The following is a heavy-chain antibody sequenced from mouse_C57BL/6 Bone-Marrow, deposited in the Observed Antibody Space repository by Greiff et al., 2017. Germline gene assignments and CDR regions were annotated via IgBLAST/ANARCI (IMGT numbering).Heavy chain of an antibody. D-gene: IGHD1-1*01. Sequence: DVKLVESGGGLVKPGGSLKLSCAASGFTFSSYAMSWVRQTPEKRLEWVATISDGGSYTYYPDNVKGRFTISRDNAKNNLYLQMSHLKSEDTAMYYCAREGYYGSREAWFAYWGQGTLVTVSA. CDR3: AREGYYGSREAWFAY. J-gene: IGHJ3*01. CDR2: ISDGGSYT. CDR1: GFTFSSYA. V-gene: IGHV5-4*01.